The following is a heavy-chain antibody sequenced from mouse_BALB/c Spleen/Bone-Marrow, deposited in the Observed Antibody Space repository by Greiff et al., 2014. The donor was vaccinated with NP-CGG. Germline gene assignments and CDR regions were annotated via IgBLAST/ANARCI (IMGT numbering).Heavy chain of an antibody. CDR3: ARITTATGAMDY. J-gene: IGHJ4*01. V-gene: IGHV2-9*02. CDR1: GFSLTSYG. CDR2: IWADGST. Sequence: VQFQESGPGLVAPSQSLSISCTVSGFSLTSYGVHWVRQPPGKGLEWLGVIWADGSTNYNSALMSRLSISKDNSKSQVFLKMNSLQTDDTAMYYCARITTATGAMDYWGQGTSVTVSS. D-gene: IGHD1-2*01.